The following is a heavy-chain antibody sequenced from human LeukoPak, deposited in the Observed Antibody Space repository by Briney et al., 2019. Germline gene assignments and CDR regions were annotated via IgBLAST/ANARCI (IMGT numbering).Heavy chain of an antibody. D-gene: IGHD6-13*01. CDR3: ARDGIAAAGPHYYYYYGMDV. CDR1: GYTFTGYY. CDR2: MDPNSGNT. Sequence: ASVKVSCKASGYTFTGYYMHWVRQATGQGLEWMGWMDPNSGNTGYAQKFQGRVTMTRNTSISTAYMELSSLRSEDTAVYYCARDGIAAAGPHYYYYYGMDVWGQGTTVTVSS. J-gene: IGHJ6*02. V-gene: IGHV1-8*02.